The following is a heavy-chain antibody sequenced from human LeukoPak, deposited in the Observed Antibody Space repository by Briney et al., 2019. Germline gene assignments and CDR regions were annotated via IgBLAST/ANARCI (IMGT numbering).Heavy chain of an antibody. V-gene: IGHV3-48*01. CDR3: ARDGDYYDSSGYTD. J-gene: IGHJ4*02. Sequence: GGSLRLSCAASGFTFSSYSMNWVRQAPGKGLEWVSYISSSSTIYYADSVKGRFTISRDNAKNSLYLQMNSLRAEDTAVYYCARDGDYYDSSGYTDWGQGTLVTVSS. D-gene: IGHD3-22*01. CDR1: GFTFSSYS. CDR2: ISSSSTI.